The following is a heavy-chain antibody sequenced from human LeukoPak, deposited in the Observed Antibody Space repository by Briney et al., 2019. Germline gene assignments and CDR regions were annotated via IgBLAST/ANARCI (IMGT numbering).Heavy chain of an antibody. CDR3: ATDPRLAPRYYHDVDV. V-gene: IGHV3-48*03. Sequence: GRSLRPSCLASAFSFGTYGINCVSPPAGEWLEWVAYIVSSVNTIYYADSVKGRFSISRDNAKNSRCLQMNRQRTTQPAMSYCATDPRLAPRYYHDVDVWGKGTTV. CDR2: IVSSVNTI. J-gene: IGHJ6*03. CDR1: AFSFGTYG.